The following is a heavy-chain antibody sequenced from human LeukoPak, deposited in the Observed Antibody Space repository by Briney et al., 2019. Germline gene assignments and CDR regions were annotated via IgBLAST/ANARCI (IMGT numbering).Heavy chain of an antibody. Sequence: SETLSLTCSVSGGSLNSNSYYWGWIRQPPGKGLEWIGSINYDGNTYYSPSLKSRVTISVDTSKNQFSLKLSSVTAAETAIYYCAGSYSSTWYSTFDIWGQGTMVTVSS. CDR3: AGSYSSTWYSTFDI. D-gene: IGHD6-13*01. J-gene: IGHJ3*02. CDR2: INYDGNT. CDR1: GGSLNSNSYY. V-gene: IGHV4-39*01.